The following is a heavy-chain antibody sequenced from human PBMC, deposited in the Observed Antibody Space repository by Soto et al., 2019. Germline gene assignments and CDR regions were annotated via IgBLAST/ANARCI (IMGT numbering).Heavy chain of an antibody. CDR2: INHSGST. CDR1: GESFSGYY. J-gene: IGHJ4*02. Sequence: SETLSLTCDVYGESFSGYYWSWIRQPPGKGLEWIGEINHSGSTNYNPSLKSLCTISVDTSKNQFSLKLSSVTAADTAVYYCAEARYDFWSGPKTYYFDYWGQGTLVTVSS. CDR3: AEARYDFWSGPKTYYFDY. V-gene: IGHV4-34*01. D-gene: IGHD3-3*01.